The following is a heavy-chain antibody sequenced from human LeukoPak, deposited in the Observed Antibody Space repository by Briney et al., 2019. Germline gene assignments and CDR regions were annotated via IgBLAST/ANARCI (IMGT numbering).Heavy chain of an antibody. D-gene: IGHD6-19*01. V-gene: IGHV3-23*01. Sequence: GGSLRLSCAASGFTFKTYAMSWVRQAPGKGPEWVSSMNGSGSSTYYPDSVKSRFTISRDNSKNTLYRQMNSLRAEDTTLYYCAKEAQGLVRGGIYFDFWGQGSLVTVSS. J-gene: IGHJ4*02. CDR2: MNGSGSST. CDR3: AKEAQGLVRGGIYFDF. CDR1: GFTFKTYA.